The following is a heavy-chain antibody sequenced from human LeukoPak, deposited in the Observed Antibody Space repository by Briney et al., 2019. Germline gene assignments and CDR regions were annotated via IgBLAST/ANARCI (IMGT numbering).Heavy chain of an antibody. CDR1: GYTFTGYY. J-gene: IGHJ6*03. V-gene: IGHV1-2*02. Sequence: GASVKVSCKASGYTFTGYYMHWVRQAPGQGLEWMGWINPNSGGTNYAQKFQGRVTMTRDTSISTAYMELSRLRSDDTAVYYCARDRDSGYDYYYYYYYMDVWGKGTTVTVSS. CDR2: INPNSGGT. D-gene: IGHD5-12*01. CDR3: ARDRDSGYDYYYYYYYMDV.